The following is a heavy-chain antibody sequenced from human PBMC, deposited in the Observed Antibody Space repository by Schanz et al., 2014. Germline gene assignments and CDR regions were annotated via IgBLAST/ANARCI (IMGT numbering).Heavy chain of an antibody. CDR1: GFTFSSYA. D-gene: IGHD3-10*01. V-gene: IGHV3-30-3*01. CDR2: ISYDGRNK. Sequence: VKLVESGGGAVRPGGSLRLSCAASGFTFSSYAMHWVRQAPGKGLEWVAVISYDGRNKYYADSVKGRFTISRDNSKNTLYLQMNSLRAEDTAVYYCARANYRRKINFDYWGRGTLVTVSS. J-gene: IGHJ4*02. CDR3: ARANYRRKINFDY.